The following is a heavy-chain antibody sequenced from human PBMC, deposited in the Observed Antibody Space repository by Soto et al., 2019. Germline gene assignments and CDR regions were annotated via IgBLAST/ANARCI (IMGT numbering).Heavy chain of an antibody. Sequence: SVKVSCKASGGTFSSYAISWVRQAPGQGLEWMGGIIPIFGTANYAQKFQGRVTITADKSTSTAYMELSSLRSEDTAVYYCASPRLRRYFDWLSQLDCWGQGALVTVSS. V-gene: IGHV1-69*06. CDR1: GGTFSSYA. D-gene: IGHD3-9*01. CDR2: IIPIFGTA. CDR3: ASPRLRRYFDWLSQLDC. J-gene: IGHJ4*02.